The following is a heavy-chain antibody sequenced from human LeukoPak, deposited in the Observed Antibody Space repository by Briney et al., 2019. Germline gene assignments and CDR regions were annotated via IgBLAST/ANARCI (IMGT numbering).Heavy chain of an antibody. Sequence: PSETLSLTCTVSGGSISSGGYYWSWIRQHPGKGLEWIGYIYYSGSTYYNPSLKSRVTISVDTSKNQFSLKLSSVTAADTAVYYCAREGTTVTTWVYWGQGTLVTVSS. CDR2: IYYSGST. CDR1: GGSISSGGYY. CDR3: AREGTTVTTWVY. J-gene: IGHJ4*02. V-gene: IGHV4-31*03. D-gene: IGHD4-17*01.